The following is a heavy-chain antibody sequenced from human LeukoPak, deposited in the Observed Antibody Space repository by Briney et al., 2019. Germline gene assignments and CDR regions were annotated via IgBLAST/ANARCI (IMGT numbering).Heavy chain of an antibody. Sequence: PGGSLRLSCAASGFSFDDYGLTWARQAPGKGLEWVSGINWNGDSTDYADSVKGRFTISRDNAKNSLYLQMNSLRAEDTAVYYCAKDPGSSWWGYFDYWGQGTLVTVSS. CDR3: AKDPGSSWWGYFDY. D-gene: IGHD6-13*01. J-gene: IGHJ4*02. CDR1: GFSFDDYG. CDR2: INWNGDST. V-gene: IGHV3-20*04.